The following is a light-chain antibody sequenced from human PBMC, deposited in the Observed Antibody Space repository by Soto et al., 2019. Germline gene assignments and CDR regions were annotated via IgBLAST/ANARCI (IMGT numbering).Light chain of an antibody. CDR3: QQTRSYPST. CDR2: EAS. J-gene: IGKJ4*01. V-gene: IGKV1-9*01. CDR1: QDINSY. Sequence: DIQVTQSPSSVSASVGDRVTITCRASQDINSYLSWYQQKPGKAPNLLIYEASILQRGVPSRFSGSNSGTDFTLTISSLQAEDFATYYCQQTRSYPSTFGGGTKVDIK.